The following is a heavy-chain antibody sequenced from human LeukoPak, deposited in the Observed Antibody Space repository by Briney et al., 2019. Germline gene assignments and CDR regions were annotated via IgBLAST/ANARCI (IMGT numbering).Heavy chain of an antibody. D-gene: IGHD3-10*01. CDR2: INPNSGGT. V-gene: IGHV1-2*02. CDR1: GYTFTGYY. CDR3: ARAFSRAVRITMVRGVIGPFDY. J-gene: IGHJ4*02. Sequence: APVKVSCKASGYTFTGYYMHWVRQAPGQGLEWMGWINPNSGGTNYAQKFQGRVTMTRDTSISTAYMELSRLRSDDTAVYYCARAFSRAVRITMVRGVIGPFDYWGQGTLVTVSS.